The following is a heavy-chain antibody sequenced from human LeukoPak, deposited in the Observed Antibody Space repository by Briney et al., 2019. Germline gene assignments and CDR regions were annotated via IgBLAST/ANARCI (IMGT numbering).Heavy chain of an antibody. CDR3: ARQRGGYGGYQDY. Sequence: PSETLSLTCAVYGGSFSGYYWSWIRQPPGKGLEWIGEINHSGSTNYNPSLKSRVTISVDTSKNQFSLKLSSVTAADTAVYYCARQRGGYGGYQDYWGQGTLVTVSS. CDR2: INHSGST. V-gene: IGHV4-34*01. D-gene: IGHD4-23*01. CDR1: GGSFSGYY. J-gene: IGHJ4*02.